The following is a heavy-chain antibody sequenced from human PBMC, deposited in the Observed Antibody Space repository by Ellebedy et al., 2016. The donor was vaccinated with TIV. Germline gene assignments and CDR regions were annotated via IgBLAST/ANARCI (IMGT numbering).Heavy chain of an antibody. CDR1: GFTFSSYW. CDR2: INSDGSST. CDR3: ARELRSLDY. D-gene: IGHD4-17*01. J-gene: IGHJ4*02. Sequence: GESLKISCAASGFTFSSYWMHWVRQAPGKGLVWVSRINSDGSSTSNADSVKGRFTISRDNAKNTLYLQMNSLRAEDTAVYYCARELRSLDYWGQGTLVTVSS. V-gene: IGHV3-74*01.